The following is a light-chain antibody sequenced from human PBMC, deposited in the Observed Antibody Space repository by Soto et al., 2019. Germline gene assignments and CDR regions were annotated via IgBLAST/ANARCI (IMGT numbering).Light chain of an antibody. CDR1: SSDVGGYNY. Sequence: QSALTQPRSVSGSPGQSVTISCTGTSSDVGGYNYVSWYQQHPGKAPKLMIYDVSKRPSGVPDRFSGYKSDNTASLTISGLQAEDEADYYCCSYAGSYTRVFGGGTKVTVL. J-gene: IGLJ2*01. CDR2: DVS. CDR3: CSYAGSYTRV. V-gene: IGLV2-11*01.